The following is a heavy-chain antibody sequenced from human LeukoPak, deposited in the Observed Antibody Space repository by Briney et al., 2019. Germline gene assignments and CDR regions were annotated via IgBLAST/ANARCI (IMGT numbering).Heavy chain of an antibody. CDR2: IWYDGSNK. CDR3: ARPNTMVRGGDYYYGMDV. Sequence: PGGSLRLSCAASGFTFSSYGMHWVRQAPGKGLEWVAVIWYDGSNKYYADFVKGRFTISRDNSKNTLYLQMNSLRAEDTAVYYCARPNTMVRGGDYYYGMDVWGQGTTVTVSS. D-gene: IGHD3-10*01. CDR1: GFTFSSYG. V-gene: IGHV3-33*01. J-gene: IGHJ6*02.